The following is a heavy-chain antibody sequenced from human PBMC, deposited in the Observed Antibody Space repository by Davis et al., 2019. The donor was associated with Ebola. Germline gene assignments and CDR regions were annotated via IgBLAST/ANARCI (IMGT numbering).Heavy chain of an antibody. V-gene: IGHV1-18*04. D-gene: IGHD3-10*01. Sequence: AASVKVSCKASGYTFTSYGISWVRQAPGQGLEWMGWISAYNGNKNYAQKLQGRVTMTTDTSTSTAYMELRRLRSDDTAVYYCARGERQDVLLWFGGFPFGYWGQGTLVTVSS. CDR1: GYTFTSYG. J-gene: IGHJ4*02. CDR2: ISAYNGNK. CDR3: ARGERQDVLLWFGGFPFGY.